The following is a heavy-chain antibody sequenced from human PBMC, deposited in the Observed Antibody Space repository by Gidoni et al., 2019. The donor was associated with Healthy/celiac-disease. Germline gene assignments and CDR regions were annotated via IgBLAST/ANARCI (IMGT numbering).Heavy chain of an antibody. D-gene: IGHD3-22*01. Sequence: EVQLVESGGGWVQPGGSLRLSCAACGFTFSSYAMSWVRQAPGKGLEWVSAISSSGGSTSYADSVKVRFTISRDNSKNTLYLQMNSLRAEDTAVYYCAKDARFDYYDSSGYYNAFDIWGQGTMVTVSS. J-gene: IGHJ3*02. CDR1: GFTFSSYA. CDR2: ISSSGGST. V-gene: IGHV3-23*04. CDR3: AKDARFDYYDSSGYYNAFDI.